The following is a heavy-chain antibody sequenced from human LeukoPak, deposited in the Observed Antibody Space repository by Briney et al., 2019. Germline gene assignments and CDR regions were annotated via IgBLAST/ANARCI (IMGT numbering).Heavy chain of an antibody. J-gene: IGHJ6*03. D-gene: IGHD6-13*01. V-gene: IGHV4-59*12. CDR2: IYHSGST. Sequence: SETLSLTCTVSGGSISSYYWSWIRQPPGKGLEWVGYIYHSGSTYYNPSLKSRATISVDRSKNQFSLKLSSVTAADTAVYYCARDADSSSWYGGTPSYMHVWGKGTTVTVSS. CDR3: ARDADSSSWYGGTPSYMHV. CDR1: GGSISSYY.